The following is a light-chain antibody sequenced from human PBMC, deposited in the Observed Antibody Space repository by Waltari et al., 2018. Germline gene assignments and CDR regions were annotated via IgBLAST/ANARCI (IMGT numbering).Light chain of an antibody. Sequence: DIQMTQSPSSLSASVGDRVTITCRASQSINNYLNWYQQKPGKAPKLLSHVASTLQGGVPSRFSGGGYGTDFTLTVSSLQAEDFATYYCLQTSSTPWTFGQGTKVEIK. V-gene: IGKV1-39*01. CDR1: QSINNY. CDR2: VAS. J-gene: IGKJ1*01. CDR3: LQTSSTPWT.